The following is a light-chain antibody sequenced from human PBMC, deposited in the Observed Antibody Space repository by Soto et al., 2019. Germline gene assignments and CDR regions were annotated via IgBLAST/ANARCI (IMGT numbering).Light chain of an antibody. CDR1: SSNIGAHYD. V-gene: IGLV1-40*01. CDR2: GNS. CDR3: QSYDNSLSVYV. J-gene: IGLJ1*01. Sequence: QSVLTQPRSVSGDPGQRVTISCTGSSSNIGAHYDVHWYQQLPGTAPKLLIYGNSNRPSGVPDRFSGSKSGTSASLAITGLQAEDEADYYCQSYDNSLSVYVFGTGTKATVL.